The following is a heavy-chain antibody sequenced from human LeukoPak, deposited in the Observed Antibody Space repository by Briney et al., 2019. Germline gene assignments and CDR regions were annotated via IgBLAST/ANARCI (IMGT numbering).Heavy chain of an antibody. CDR3: ARSPSYDFWSGYLHFDY. J-gene: IGHJ4*02. CDR1: GYSFTSYW. V-gene: IGHV5-51*01. D-gene: IGHD3-3*01. CDR2: IYPGDSDA. Sequence: GESLKISCKGSGYSFTSYWIGWVRQMPGKGLEWMGIIYPGDSDARYSPSFQGQVTISADKFISTAYLQWSSLKASDTAMYYCARSPSYDFWSGYLHFDYWGQGTLVTVSS.